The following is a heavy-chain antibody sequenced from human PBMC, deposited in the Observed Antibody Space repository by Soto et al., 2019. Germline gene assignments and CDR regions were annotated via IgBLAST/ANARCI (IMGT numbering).Heavy chain of an antibody. D-gene: IGHD3-3*01. CDR2: ILSGGTT. J-gene: IGHJ5*02. V-gene: IGHV3-15*01. CDR3: AWSGTNWFAA. Sequence: EVQLVESGGGLVKPGGSLRLACTASGCIFSDAWLVWVRQAPGKGLEWVGRILSGGTTDYSAPVKGSFTISRDDSKSTFYLQMNSLTTEDSAVYFCAWSGTNWFAAWGQGALVTVSS. CDR1: GCIFSDAW.